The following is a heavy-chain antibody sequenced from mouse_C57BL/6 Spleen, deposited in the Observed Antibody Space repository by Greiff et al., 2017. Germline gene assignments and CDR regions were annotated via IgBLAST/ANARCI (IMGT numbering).Heavy chain of an antibody. CDR2: INPNNGGT. CDR1: GYTFTDYY. CDR3: AKEAVVGAMDY. J-gene: IGHJ4*01. V-gene: IGHV1-26*01. D-gene: IGHD1-1*01. Sequence: EVQLQQSGPELVKPGASVKISCKASGYTFTDYYMNWVKQSHGKSLEWIGDINPNNGGTSYNQKFKGKATLTVDKSSSTAYMELRSLTSEDSAVDYCAKEAVVGAMDYWGQGTSVTVSS.